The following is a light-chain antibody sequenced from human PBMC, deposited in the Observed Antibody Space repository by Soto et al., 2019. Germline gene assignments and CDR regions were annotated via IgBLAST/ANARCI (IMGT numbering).Light chain of an antibody. CDR3: QQYDSTPPT. CDR1: QSVNSNY. CDR2: GAS. V-gene: IGKV3-20*01. J-gene: IGKJ1*01. Sequence: EIVLTQSPGTQSLSPGERATLSCMASQSVNSNYLAWYQRKPGQAPRLLIYGASNRATDIPYRFSASGSGTDFTLTITRLEAEDFAVYYCQQYDSTPPTFGQGTKVEVK.